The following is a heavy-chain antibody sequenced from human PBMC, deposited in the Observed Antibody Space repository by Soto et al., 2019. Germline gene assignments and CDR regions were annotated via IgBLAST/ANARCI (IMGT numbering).Heavy chain of an antibody. J-gene: IGHJ4*02. Sequence: GGSLRLSCAASGFTFSSYAMSWVRQAPGKGLEWVSAISGSGGSTYYADSVKGRFTISRDNSKNTLYLQMNSLRAEDTAVYYRVEYGDYLAFDYWGQGTLVTVSS. CDR1: GFTFSSYA. D-gene: IGHD4-17*01. CDR2: ISGSGGST. V-gene: IGHV3-23*01. CDR3: VEYGDYLAFDY.